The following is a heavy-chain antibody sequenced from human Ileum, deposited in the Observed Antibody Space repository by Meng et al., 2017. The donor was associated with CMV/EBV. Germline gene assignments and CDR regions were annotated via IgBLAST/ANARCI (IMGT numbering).Heavy chain of an antibody. D-gene: IGHD1-26*01. V-gene: IGHV3-21*01. Sequence: GGSLRLSCAASGFTFSSYSMNWVRQAPGKGLEWVSSISSSSSYIYYADSVKGRFTISRDNAKNSLYLQMNSLRAEDTAVYYCARDRGGSSYGLIWGQGTLVTVSS. J-gene: IGHJ4*02. CDR1: GFTFSSYS. CDR3: ARDRGGSSYGLI. CDR2: ISSSSSYI.